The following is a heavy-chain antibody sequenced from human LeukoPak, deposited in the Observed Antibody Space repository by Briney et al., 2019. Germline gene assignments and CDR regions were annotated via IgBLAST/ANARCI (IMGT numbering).Heavy chain of an antibody. CDR1: GFTFSNYW. CDR2: IHEDGSEK. V-gene: IGHV3-7*05. Sequence: GGSLILSCVVSGFTFSNYWMNWVRQAPGKGLEWVANIHEDGSEKYYVDSVKGRFTISRDNAKNSLYLQMNSLRVEDTAVYYCARTSRTHTPRAFDIWGQGTMVTVSS. J-gene: IGHJ3*02. CDR3: ARTSRTHTPRAFDI.